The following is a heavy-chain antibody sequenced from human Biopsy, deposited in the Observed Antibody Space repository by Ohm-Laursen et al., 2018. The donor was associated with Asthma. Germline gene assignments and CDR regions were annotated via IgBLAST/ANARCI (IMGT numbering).Heavy chain of an antibody. CDR1: GYTFIHFA. D-gene: IGHD3-9*01. J-gene: IGHJ3*02. V-gene: IGHV1-3*01. CDR3: ARTYYDFLTGQVIDAFAI. CDR2: INAGNGST. Sequence: ASVKVSCKASGYTFIHFAIHWVRQAPGQRLEWMGWINAGNGSTKYSQKFQGRVTITRDTSASTAYMELSSLRSEDTAVYYCARTYYDFLTGQVIDAFAIWGQGTMVTVSS.